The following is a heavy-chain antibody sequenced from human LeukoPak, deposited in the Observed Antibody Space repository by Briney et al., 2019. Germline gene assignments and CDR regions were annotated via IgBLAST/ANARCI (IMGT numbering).Heavy chain of an antibody. CDR3: ARGSTSTAPGWVY. J-gene: IGHJ4*01. Sequence: SGGSLRLSCAASGFYFTDYAMSWARQAPGKGLEWLSAVSGNGDTKDYVDSVKGRFTISRDNSRNTMHLQIDNLRTEDTAVYYCARGSTSTAPGWVYWGHGTPVTVSS. CDR1: GFYFTDYA. V-gene: IGHV3-23*01. CDR2: VSGNGDTK. D-gene: IGHD2-21*02.